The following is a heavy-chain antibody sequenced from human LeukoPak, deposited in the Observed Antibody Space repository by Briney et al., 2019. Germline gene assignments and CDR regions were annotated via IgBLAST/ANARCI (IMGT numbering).Heavy chain of an antibody. Sequence: GGSLRLSCAASGFTFSSYGMHWVRQAPGKGLEWVAVISYDGSNKYYADSVKGRFTISRDNSKNTLYLQMNSLRAEDTAVYYCARSSSGYYPGYWGQGTLVTVSS. CDR3: ARSSSGYYPGY. CDR2: ISYDGSNK. J-gene: IGHJ4*02. D-gene: IGHD3-22*01. CDR1: GFTFSSYG. V-gene: IGHV3-30*03.